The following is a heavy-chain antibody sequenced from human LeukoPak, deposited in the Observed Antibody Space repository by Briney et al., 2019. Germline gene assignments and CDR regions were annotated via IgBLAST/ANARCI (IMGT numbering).Heavy chain of an antibody. V-gene: IGHV1-2*06. CDR3: ARATGRDGYNWFQY. Sequence: APVKVSCKASGYTLTAYYMHWVRQAPGQGLEWMGRINPNSGGTNYAQKFQGRVTMTRDTSISTAYMELSRLRSDDTAVYYCARATGRDGYNWFQYWGQGTLVTVST. J-gene: IGHJ1*01. CDR2: INPNSGGT. CDR1: GYTLTAYY. D-gene: IGHD5-24*01.